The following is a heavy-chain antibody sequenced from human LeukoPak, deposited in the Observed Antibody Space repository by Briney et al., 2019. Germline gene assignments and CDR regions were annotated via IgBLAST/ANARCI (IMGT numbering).Heavy chain of an antibody. V-gene: IGHV1-2*02. J-gene: IGHJ4*02. Sequence: GASVKVSCKASGYTFTGYYMHWVRQAPGQGLEWMGWINPNSGGTNYAQKFRGRVTMTRDTSISTAYMELSRLRSDDTAVYYCARVTSYRNYVLYFDYWGQGTLVTVSS. CDR2: INPNSGGT. CDR1: GYTFTGYY. D-gene: IGHD4-11*01. CDR3: ARVTSYRNYVLYFDY.